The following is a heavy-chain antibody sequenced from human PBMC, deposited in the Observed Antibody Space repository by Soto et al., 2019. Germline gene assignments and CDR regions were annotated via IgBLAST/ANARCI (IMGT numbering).Heavy chain of an antibody. Sequence: PGGSLRLSCTASGFAFGNYAVNWFRQAPGKGLEWVAFITNKDYGGTTEYAASVKGRFIISRDNSKSIAYLQMNSLKTEDTAIYYCTRAYGEYRPVDNWGQGTPVTVSS. CDR3: TRAYGEYRPVDN. CDR2: ITNKDYGGTT. D-gene: IGHD4-17*01. V-gene: IGHV3-49*03. J-gene: IGHJ4*02. CDR1: GFAFGNYA.